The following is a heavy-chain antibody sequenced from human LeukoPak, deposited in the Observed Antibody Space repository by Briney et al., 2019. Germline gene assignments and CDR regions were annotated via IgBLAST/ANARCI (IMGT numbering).Heavy chain of an antibody. J-gene: IGHJ4*02. V-gene: IGHV3-11*01. D-gene: IGHD6-13*01. CDR2: ISSSSSII. CDR3: VRDHTRLGYSSIWHYFDS. Sequence: PGGSLRLSCAASGFTFSDYYMSWIRQAPGKGLEGISYISSSSSIIYYADSVKGRFTISRDNAKSSLYLQMNSLTAEDTAVYYCVRDHTRLGYSSIWHYFDSWGQGTLVIVSS. CDR1: GFTFSDYY.